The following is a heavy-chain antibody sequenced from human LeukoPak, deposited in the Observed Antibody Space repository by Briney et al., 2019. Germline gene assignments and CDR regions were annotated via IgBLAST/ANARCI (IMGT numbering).Heavy chain of an antibody. CDR2: ISDSGNT. CDR3: AKAPVTTCRGAFCYPFAS. V-gene: IGHV3-23*01. J-gene: IGHJ4*02. CDR1: GFTLSSYA. D-gene: IGHD2-15*01. Sequence: HSGGSLRLSCAASGFTLSSYAMSWVRQAPGKGLEWVSAISDSGNTYHADSVKGRFTISRDSSKNTLFLQMNRLRPEDAAVYYCAKAPVTTCRGAFCYPFASWGQGPLVTVSS.